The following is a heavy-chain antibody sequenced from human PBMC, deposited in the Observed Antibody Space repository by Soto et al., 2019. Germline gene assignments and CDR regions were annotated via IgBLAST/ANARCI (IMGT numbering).Heavy chain of an antibody. CDR3: ARPRYYDILTGYSDDAFDI. CDR2: ISSSSSTI. Sequence: GGSLRLSCAASGFTFSSYSMNWVRQAPGKGLEWVSYISSSSSTIYYADSVKGRFTISRDNAKNSLYLQMNSLGAEDTAVYYCARPRYYDILTGYSDDAFDIWGQGTMVTVSS. V-gene: IGHV3-48*01. J-gene: IGHJ3*02. CDR1: GFTFSSYS. D-gene: IGHD3-9*01.